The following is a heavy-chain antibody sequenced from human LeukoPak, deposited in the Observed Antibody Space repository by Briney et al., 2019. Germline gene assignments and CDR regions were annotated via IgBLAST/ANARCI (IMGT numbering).Heavy chain of an antibody. CDR3: ARRGYRNKFDY. Sequence: SETLSLTCAVYGGSSSGYYWSWIRQPPGKGLEWIGEINHSGSTNYNPSLKSRVTISVDTSKNQFSLKLSSVTAADTAVYYCARRGYRNKFDYWGRGTLVTVSS. J-gene: IGHJ4*02. CDR1: GGSSSGYY. CDR2: INHSGST. V-gene: IGHV4-34*01. D-gene: IGHD5-18*01.